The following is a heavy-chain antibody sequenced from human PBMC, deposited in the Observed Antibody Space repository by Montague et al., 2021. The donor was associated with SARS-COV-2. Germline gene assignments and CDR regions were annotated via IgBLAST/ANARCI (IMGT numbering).Heavy chain of an antibody. V-gene: IGHV4-4*07. D-gene: IGHD3-22*01. CDR1: GGSISSYY. CDR2: LHTSGST. J-gene: IGHJ3*02. Sequence: SETLSLTCTVSGGSISSYYWSWIRQPAGKGLEWIGRLHTSGSTNYNPSLKSRVTISVDMSKNQFSLKLSSVTAADTAVYYCARERGPYYFDSSGYHNAFVIWGQGTMVTVSS. CDR3: ARERGPYYFDSSGYHNAFVI.